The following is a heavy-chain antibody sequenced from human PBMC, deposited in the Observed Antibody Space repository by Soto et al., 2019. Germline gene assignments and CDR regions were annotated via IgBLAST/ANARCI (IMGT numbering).Heavy chain of an antibody. J-gene: IGHJ6*02. CDR2: IFSNDEK. CDR1: GFSLSNARMG. Sequence: QVTLKESGPVLVKPTETLTLTCTVSGFSLSNARMGVSWIRQPPGKALEWLAHIFSNDEKSYSTSLKSRLTIAKHTSKSQVVLTMTTMDPVDTATYYCERIRGYSYGYGMDVWGQGPTVTVSS. V-gene: IGHV2-26*01. D-gene: IGHD5-18*01. CDR3: ERIRGYSYGYGMDV.